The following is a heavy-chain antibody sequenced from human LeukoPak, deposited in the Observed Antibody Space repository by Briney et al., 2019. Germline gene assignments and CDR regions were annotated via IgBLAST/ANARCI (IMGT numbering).Heavy chain of an antibody. V-gene: IGHV1-46*01. CDR1: GYTFTSYY. J-gene: IGHJ6*03. D-gene: IGHD6-13*01. CDR2: INPSGGST. Sequence: ASVKVSCKASGYTFTSYYMHWVRQAPGQGLEWMGIINPSGGSTSYAQKFQGRVTITADKSTSTAYMELSSLRSEDTAVYYCARGLRQQLAPRGATYYYYYMDVWGKGTTVTVSS. CDR3: ARGLRQQLAPRGATYYYYYMDV.